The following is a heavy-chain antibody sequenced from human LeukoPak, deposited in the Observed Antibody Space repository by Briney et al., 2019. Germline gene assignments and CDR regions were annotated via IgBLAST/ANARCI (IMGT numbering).Heavy chain of an antibody. CDR2: IRSNAT. CDR3: TQSNY. V-gene: IGHV3-73*01. J-gene: IGHJ4*02. Sequence: GGSLRLSCAASGFTFSGSPILWVRQASGKGLEWVGRIRSNATAYAASVQGRCTISRDDTKSTAYLQLNSLKTEDTAVYYCTQSNYWGQGALVTVSS. CDR1: GFTFSGSP.